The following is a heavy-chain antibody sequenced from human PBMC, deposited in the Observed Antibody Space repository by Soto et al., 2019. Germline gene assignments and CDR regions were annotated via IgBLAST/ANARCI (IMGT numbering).Heavy chain of an antibody. CDR1: GFTFSSYS. Sequence: GGSLRLSCAASGFTFSSYSMNWVRQAPGKGLEWVSSISSSSSYIYYADSVKGRFTISRDNAKNSLYLQMNSLRAEDTAVYYCARAKTYCGGDCYSGYFDYWGQGTLATVSS. V-gene: IGHV3-21*01. D-gene: IGHD2-21*02. CDR3: ARAKTYCGGDCYSGYFDY. CDR2: ISSSSSYI. J-gene: IGHJ4*02.